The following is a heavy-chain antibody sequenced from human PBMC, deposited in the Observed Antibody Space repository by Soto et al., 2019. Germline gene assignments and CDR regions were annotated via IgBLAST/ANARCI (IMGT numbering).Heavy chain of an antibody. CDR2: ISYDGSNK. V-gene: IGHV3-30*18. CDR3: AKLQVVAGYTY. D-gene: IGHD2-15*01. Sequence: QVQLVESGGGVVQPGRSLRLSCAASGFTFSSYGMHWVRQAPGKGLEWVAVISYDGSNKYYADSVKGRFTISRDNSKNTLYLQMNSLRAEDTAVYYCAKLQVVAGYTYWGQGPLVTVSS. CDR1: GFTFSSYG. J-gene: IGHJ4*02.